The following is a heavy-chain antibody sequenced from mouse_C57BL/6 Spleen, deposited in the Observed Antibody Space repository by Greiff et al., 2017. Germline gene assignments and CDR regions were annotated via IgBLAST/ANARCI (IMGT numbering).Heavy chain of an antibody. D-gene: IGHD1-1*01. CDR2: IYPRDGST. CDR3: ARDGITTGVATDWYFDV. J-gene: IGHJ1*03. Sequence: QVQLQQSGPELVKPGASVKLSCKASGYTFTSYDINWVKQRPGQGLEWIGWIYPRDGSTKYNEKFKGKATLTVDTSSSIAYMELHILTSEDSAVYYCARDGITTGVATDWYFDVWGTGTTVTVSS. CDR1: GYTFTSYD. V-gene: IGHV1-85*01.